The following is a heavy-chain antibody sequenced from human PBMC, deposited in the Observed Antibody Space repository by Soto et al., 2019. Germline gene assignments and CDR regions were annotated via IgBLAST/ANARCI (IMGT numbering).Heavy chain of an antibody. D-gene: IGHD1-26*01. Sequence: QVQLVESGGGLVKPGGSLRLSCAASGFTFSDYYMSWIRQAPGKGLEWVSYISSSSSYTNYADSVKGRFTISRDNAKNSLYLKMNSRRAEDTAVYYCARGDSYRGSYSDPGGQEPLFTVSS. CDR3: ARGDSYRGSYSDP. J-gene: IGHJ5*02. CDR1: GFTFSDYY. V-gene: IGHV3-11*06. CDR2: ISSSSSYT.